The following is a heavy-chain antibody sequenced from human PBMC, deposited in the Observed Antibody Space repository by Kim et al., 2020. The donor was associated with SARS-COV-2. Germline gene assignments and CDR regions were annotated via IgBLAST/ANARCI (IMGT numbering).Heavy chain of an antibody. CDR3: ASTPRGLRYFGFDL. Sequence: DSVKGRFTLSRDNSKNTLYLQMSSLRAEDTAVYYCASTPRGLRYFGFDLWGRGTLVTVSS. D-gene: IGHD3-9*01. V-gene: IGHV3-53*01. J-gene: IGHJ2*01.